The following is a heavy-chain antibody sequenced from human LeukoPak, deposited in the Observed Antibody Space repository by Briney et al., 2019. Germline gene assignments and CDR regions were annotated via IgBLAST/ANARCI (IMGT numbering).Heavy chain of an antibody. V-gene: IGHV3-30*02. CDR2: THYNGNNQ. CDR1: GFAFGSHG. CDR3: ATEGGLGTADH. Sequence: GGSLRLSCVASGFAFGSHGMHWVRQSPGKGLEWVAFTHYNGNNQYYADSVKGRFTVSGDNSKNTLYLQMNSLRTEDTAVYYCATEGGLGTADHWGQGTQVTVSS. J-gene: IGHJ4*02. D-gene: IGHD7-27*01.